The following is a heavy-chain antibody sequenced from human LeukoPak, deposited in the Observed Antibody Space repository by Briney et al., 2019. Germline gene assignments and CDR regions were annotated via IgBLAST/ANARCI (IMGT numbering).Heavy chain of an antibody. J-gene: IGHJ4*02. Sequence: GASVKVSCKASGYTFTGYYMNWVRQAPGQGLEWMGWINPNSGGTNYAQKFQGRVTMTRDTPISTAYMERTSLRSDDTAVYYCARAEVIDYWGQGTLVIVSS. CDR3: ARAEVIDY. CDR2: INPNSGGT. V-gene: IGHV1-2*02. D-gene: IGHD3-22*01. CDR1: GYTFTGYY.